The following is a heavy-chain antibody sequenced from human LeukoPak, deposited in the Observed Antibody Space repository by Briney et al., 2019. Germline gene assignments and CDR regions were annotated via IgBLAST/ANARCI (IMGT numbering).Heavy chain of an antibody. CDR3: VTGYSYGYFDY. CDR2: IYYSGST. J-gene: IGHJ4*02. D-gene: IGHD5-18*01. V-gene: IGHV4-34*01. CDR1: GGSFSGYY. Sequence: KASEILSLTCAVYGGSFSGYYWSWIRQPPGKGLEWIGSIYYSGSTYYNPSLKSRVTISVDTSKNQFSLKLSSVTAADTAVYYCVTGYSYGYFDYWGQGTLATVSS.